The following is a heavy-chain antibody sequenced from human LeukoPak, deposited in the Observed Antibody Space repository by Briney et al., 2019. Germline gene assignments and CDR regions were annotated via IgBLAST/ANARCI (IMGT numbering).Heavy chain of an antibody. J-gene: IGHJ3*02. Sequence: SETLSLTCTVSGDSINDYYWSWIRQPPGNRLEWIGWIYYSGSTMYSPSLESRVTISLDTSRTQFSLDLNSVTAADTAVYHCARHAGFGSGYYHDAFDI. CDR1: GDSINDYY. D-gene: IGHD3-22*01. CDR2: IYYSGST. CDR3: ARHAGFGSGYYHDAFDI. V-gene: IGHV4-59*08.